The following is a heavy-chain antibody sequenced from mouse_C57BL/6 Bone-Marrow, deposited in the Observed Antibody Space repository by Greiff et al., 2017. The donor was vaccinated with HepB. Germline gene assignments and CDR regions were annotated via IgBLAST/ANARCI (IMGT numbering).Heavy chain of an antibody. D-gene: IGHD1-1*01. J-gene: IGHJ1*03. Sequence: EVHLVESGGGLVKPGGSLKLSCAASGFTFSDYGMHWVRQAPEKGLEWVAYISSGSSTIYYADTVKGRFTISRDNAKNTLFLQMTSLRSEDTAMYYCARGLRWYFDVWGTGTTVTVSS. CDR2: ISSGSSTI. CDR3: ARGLRWYFDV. CDR1: GFTFSDYG. V-gene: IGHV5-17*01.